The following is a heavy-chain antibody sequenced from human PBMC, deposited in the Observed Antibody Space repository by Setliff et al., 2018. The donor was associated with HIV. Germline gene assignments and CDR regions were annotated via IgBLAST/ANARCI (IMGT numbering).Heavy chain of an antibody. D-gene: IGHD6-6*01. Sequence: GGSLRLSCAASGFTFSNAWMNWVRQAPGKGLEWVGRIKSKTDGGTSDYAAPVKGRFTISRDDSKNTLYLQMNSLRAEDTAVYYCARYEYSSSPAFDYWGQGTLVTVSS. J-gene: IGHJ4*02. V-gene: IGHV3-15*07. CDR3: ARYEYSSSPAFDY. CDR2: IKSKTDGGTS. CDR1: GFTFSNAW.